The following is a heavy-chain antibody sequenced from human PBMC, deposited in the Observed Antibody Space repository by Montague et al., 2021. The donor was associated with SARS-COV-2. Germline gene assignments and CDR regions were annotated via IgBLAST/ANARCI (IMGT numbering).Heavy chain of an antibody. CDR3: ARERSYLYWYFDL. CDR1: AGSIRDYY. J-gene: IGHJ2*01. Sequence: SETLSLTCTVSAGSIRDYYWSWIRQPAGKGLEWIWRIYTTGSSDYSPSLQSRVTMSVDTSKNQVSLRLMSVTAADTALYYCARERSYLYWYFDLWGRGTLVTVSS. V-gene: IGHV4-4*07. CDR2: IYTTGSS.